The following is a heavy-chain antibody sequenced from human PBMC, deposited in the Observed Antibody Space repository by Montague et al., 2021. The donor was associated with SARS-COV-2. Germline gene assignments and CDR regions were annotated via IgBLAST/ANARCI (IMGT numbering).Heavy chain of an antibody. Sequence: SETLSLTCAVYGGSFSGYYWSWIRQPPGKGLGWIGEINHSGSTNYNPSXXSRVTISVDTSKSQFSLNMSSVTAADTAVYYCARVRAVPAAMRIFTLGRSYYGMDVWGQGTTVTVSS. J-gene: IGHJ6*02. CDR2: INHSGST. CDR3: ARVRAVPAAMRIFTLGRSYYGMDV. V-gene: IGHV4-34*01. D-gene: IGHD2-2*01. CDR1: GGSFSGYY.